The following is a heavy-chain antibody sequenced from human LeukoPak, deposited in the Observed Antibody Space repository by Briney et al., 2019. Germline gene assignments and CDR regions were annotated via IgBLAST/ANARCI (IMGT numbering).Heavy chain of an antibody. CDR1: GFTFSSYA. CDR2: ISGSGGST. V-gene: IGHV3-23*01. CDR3: AKAGGFYYYDSSGYYLDY. J-gene: IGHJ4*02. D-gene: IGHD3-22*01. Sequence: GGSLRLSCAASGFTFSSYAMSWVRQAPGKGLEWVSAISGSGGSTYYADSVKGRFTISRDNSKNTLYLQMNSPRAEDTAVYYCAKAGGFYYYDSSGYYLDYWGQGTLVTVSS.